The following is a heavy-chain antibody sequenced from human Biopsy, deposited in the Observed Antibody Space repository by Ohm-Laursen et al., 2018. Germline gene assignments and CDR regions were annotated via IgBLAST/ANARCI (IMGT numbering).Heavy chain of an antibody. CDR3: ARHDRSGYWGLDY. D-gene: IGHD3-22*01. CDR1: GGSLNNHY. Sequence: GTLSLTCSVSGGSLNNHYWSWIRQSPGKGLEWLAYIYSSGRTNYNPSLKSRIIVSVDTPKNQLSLKVTSVTATDTAMYYCARHDRSGYWGLDYWGQGALVTVSA. J-gene: IGHJ4*02. V-gene: IGHV4-4*08. CDR2: IYSSGRT.